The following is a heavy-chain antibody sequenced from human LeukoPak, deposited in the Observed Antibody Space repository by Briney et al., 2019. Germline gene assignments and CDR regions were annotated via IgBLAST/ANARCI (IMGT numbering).Heavy chain of an antibody. CDR1: GYSFTIYW. Sequence: GESLKISCKGSGYSFTIYWIGWVRQMPGKGLEWMGIIYPGDSDTRYSPSFQGQVTISADKSISTAYLQWSSLNASDTAMYYCARGGSRYCSSTSCPNWFDPWGQGTLVTVSS. V-gene: IGHV5-51*01. D-gene: IGHD2-2*01. J-gene: IGHJ5*02. CDR3: ARGGSRYCSSTSCPNWFDP. CDR2: IYPGDSDT.